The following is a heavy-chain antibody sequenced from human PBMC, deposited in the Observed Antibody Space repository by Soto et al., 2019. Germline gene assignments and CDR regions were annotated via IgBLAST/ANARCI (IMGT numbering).Heavy chain of an antibody. Sequence: QVQLQESGPGLVQPSQTLSLTCSVSGASISSVGYYWTWIRQHPGEGLEWIGYIYHSGSTYYNPSLKSRLTISLDTSKNQFSLRLSSVTAADTAVYYCGSFSDRITPATIVDWGQGTLVTVSS. CDR1: GASISSVGYY. V-gene: IGHV4-31*03. J-gene: IGHJ4*02. CDR3: GSFSDRITPATIVD. D-gene: IGHD2-2*02. CDR2: IYHSGST.